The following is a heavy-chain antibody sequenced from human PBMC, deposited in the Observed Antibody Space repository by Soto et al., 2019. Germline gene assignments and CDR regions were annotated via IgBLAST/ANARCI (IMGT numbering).Heavy chain of an antibody. CDR2: IYWDDDK. D-gene: IGHD6-13*01. J-gene: IGHJ5*02. CDR1: GFSLSTSGVG. V-gene: IGHV2-5*02. CDR3: AHRIAASLGNWFDP. Sequence: QITLKESGPTLVKPTLTLTLTCTFSGFSLSTSGVGVGWICQPPGKALEWLALIYWDDDKRYSPSLKSRLTITKDTSKNQVALTMTNMDPVDTATYYSAHRIAASLGNWFDPWGQGTLVTVSS.